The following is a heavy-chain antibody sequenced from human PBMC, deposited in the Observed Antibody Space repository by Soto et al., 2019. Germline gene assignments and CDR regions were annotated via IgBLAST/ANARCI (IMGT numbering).Heavy chain of an antibody. J-gene: IGHJ5*02. CDR1: GGTFSSYT. CDR3: ARDDYVGEVGLGINWFDP. CDR2: IIPILGIA. V-gene: IGHV1-69*08. Sequence: QVQLVQSGAEVKKPGSSVKDSCKASGGTFSSYTISWVRQAPGQGLEWMGRIIPILGIANYAQKFQGRVTITADKSTSTAYMELSSLRSEDTAVYYCARDDYVGEVGLGINWFDPWGQGTLVTVSS. D-gene: IGHD3-10*01.